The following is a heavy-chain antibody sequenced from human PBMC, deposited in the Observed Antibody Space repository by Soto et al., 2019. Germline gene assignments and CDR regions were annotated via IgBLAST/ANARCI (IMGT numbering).Heavy chain of an antibody. CDR1: GYTFTNYY. D-gene: IGHD2-8*02. CDR3: TGRTGSRARDAFDI. V-gene: IGHV1-46*03. CDR2: INPSGGST. Sequence: QVQLVQSGAEVKKPGASVKLSCKASGYTFTNYYMHWVRQAPGQGLEWVGIINPSGGSTTYAQKFQCRVTMTRDTSTSTMYMELSILTSENTAVYYCTGRTGSRARDAFDIWGLGTMVSVSS. J-gene: IGHJ3*02.